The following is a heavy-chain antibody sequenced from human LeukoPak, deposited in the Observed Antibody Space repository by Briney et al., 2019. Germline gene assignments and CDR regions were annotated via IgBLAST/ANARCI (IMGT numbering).Heavy chain of an antibody. CDR2: IFYSGST. D-gene: IGHD3-10*01. Sequence: PSETLSLTCTVSSGSISTSNYYWGWVRQPPGKALEWIGNIFYSGSTYYSPSLKSRVTISLDTSRNQFSLKLNSVTAADTAVYYCARDYYGHYYMDVWGKGTTVTISS. CDR1: SGSISTSNYY. CDR3: ARDYYGHYYMDV. J-gene: IGHJ6*03. V-gene: IGHV4-39*07.